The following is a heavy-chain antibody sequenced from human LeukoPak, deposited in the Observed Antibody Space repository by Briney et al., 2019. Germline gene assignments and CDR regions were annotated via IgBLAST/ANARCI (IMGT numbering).Heavy chain of an antibody. CDR1: GFTFSSYG. CDR2: ISGSGGST. Sequence: QPGGSLRLSCAASGFTFSSYGMSWVRQAPGKGLVWVSAISGSGGSTYYADSVKGRFTISRDNSKNTLYLQMNSLRAEDTAVYYXXXXXXXXXXWGSYRYGYFDYWGQGTLVTVSS. V-gene: IGHV3-23*01. CDR3: XXXXXXXXXWGSYRYGYFDY. J-gene: IGHJ4*02. D-gene: IGHD3-16*02.